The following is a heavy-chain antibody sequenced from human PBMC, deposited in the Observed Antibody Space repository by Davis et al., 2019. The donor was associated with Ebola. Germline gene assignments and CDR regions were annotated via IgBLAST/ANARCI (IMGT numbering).Heavy chain of an antibody. CDR2: ISSTSSYM. V-gene: IGHV3-21*04. Sequence: PGGSLRLSCAASGFTFSDYSLNWVRQAPGKGLEWVSSISSTSSYMYYADSVKGRFTISRDNAKNSLYLQMKSLRPEDMGLYYCAKGLGFLGHLDLWGRGTLASVSS. CDR1: GFTFSDYS. CDR3: AKGLGFLGHLDL. J-gene: IGHJ2*01. D-gene: IGHD3-16*01.